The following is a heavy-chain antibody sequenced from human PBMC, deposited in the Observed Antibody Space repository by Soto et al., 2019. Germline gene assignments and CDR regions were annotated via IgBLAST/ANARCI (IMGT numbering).Heavy chain of an antibody. V-gene: IGHV4-4*02. CDR2: IYHSGTA. CDR3: ARRRITTFGVVITGYGMDV. D-gene: IGHD3-3*01. CDR1: GDSISNNNC. J-gene: IGHJ6*02. Sequence: PSETLSLTCAVSGDSISNNNCWNWVRQPPGKGLEWIGEIYHSGTANYNPSLKSRVTISLDKSNNQFSLTPNSVTAADTAVYYCARRRITTFGVVITGYGMDVWGQGTTVTVSS.